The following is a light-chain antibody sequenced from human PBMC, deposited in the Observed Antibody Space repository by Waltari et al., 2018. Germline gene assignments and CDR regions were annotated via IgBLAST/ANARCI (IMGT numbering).Light chain of an antibody. J-gene: IGLJ3*02. Sequence: QSALTQPASVSGSLGQSITIPCPGTSSDVGSFNLVPWYQQHPGKAPQLLIYEVSQRPSGVSNRFSGSKSGNTASLTISGLQAEDEADYYCCSYAGSSTWVFGAGTKLTVL. CDR1: SSDVGSFNL. V-gene: IGLV2-23*02. CDR2: EVS. CDR3: CSYAGSSTWV.